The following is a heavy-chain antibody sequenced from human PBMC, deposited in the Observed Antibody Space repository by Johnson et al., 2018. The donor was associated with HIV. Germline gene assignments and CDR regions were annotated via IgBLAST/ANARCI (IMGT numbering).Heavy chain of an antibody. CDR2: ISWNSGSI. Sequence: VQLVESGGGLVQPGRSLRLSCAASGFTFDDYAMHWVRQAPGKGLEWVSGISWNSGSIGYADSVKGRFTISRDNAKNSLYLQMNSLRAEDTAVYYCARERRYSSGWYRGDAFDIWGQGTMVTVSS. CDR1: GFTFDDYA. J-gene: IGHJ3*02. V-gene: IGHV3-9*01. CDR3: ARERRYSSGWYRGDAFDI. D-gene: IGHD6-19*01.